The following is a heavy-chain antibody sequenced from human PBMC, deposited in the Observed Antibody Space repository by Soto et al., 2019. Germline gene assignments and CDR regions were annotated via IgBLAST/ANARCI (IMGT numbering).Heavy chain of an antibody. CDR2: FYDSAST. V-gene: IGHV4-61*01. Sequence: SETLSLTCTVSGGSVISGSCYGICIRRRPGNGLEWIGYFYDSASTNYNPSLRSRVTLSVDTSKNQFSLKLSSVTAADTAVYYCAASAPPATNYYYAMDVWGQGTTVTVSS. J-gene: IGHJ6*02. CDR1: GGSVISGSCY. CDR3: AASAPPATNYYYAMDV. D-gene: IGHD5-12*01.